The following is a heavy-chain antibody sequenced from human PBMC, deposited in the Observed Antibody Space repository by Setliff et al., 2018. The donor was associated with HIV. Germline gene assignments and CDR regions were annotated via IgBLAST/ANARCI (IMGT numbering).Heavy chain of an antibody. D-gene: IGHD1-26*01. V-gene: IGHV4-34*01. Sequence: PSETLSLTCAVYGGSFSGYYWSWIRQPPGKGLEWIGEINHSGSTNYNPYLKSLVTISVDTSKKQFSLKLSSVTAADTAVYYCARDSGQSFPTAFDIWGQGTMVTVSS. CDR1: GGSFSGYY. J-gene: IGHJ3*02. CDR3: ARDSGQSFPTAFDI. CDR2: INHSGST.